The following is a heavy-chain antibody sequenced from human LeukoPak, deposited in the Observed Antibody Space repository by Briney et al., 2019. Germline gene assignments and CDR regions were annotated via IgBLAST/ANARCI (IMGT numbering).Heavy chain of an antibody. CDR3: AKGRSCTNDICHGDFDY. CDR1: GSTFSSYA. CDR2: ISGSGGST. D-gene: IGHD2-8*01. V-gene: IGHV3-23*01. Sequence: GGSLRLSCAASGSTFSSYAVSWVRQAPGKGLEWVSSISGSGGSTYSADSVKGRFTISRDNSKNTLYLQMNSLRAEDTALYYCAKGRSCTNDICHGDFDYWGQGTLVTVSS. J-gene: IGHJ4*02.